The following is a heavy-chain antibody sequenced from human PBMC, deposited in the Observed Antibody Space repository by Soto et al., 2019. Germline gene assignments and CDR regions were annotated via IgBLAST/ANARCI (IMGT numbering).Heavy chain of an antibody. V-gene: IGHV4-59*01. J-gene: IGHJ4*02. CDR1: GVSITSYY. CDR3: ARAYSDDYGDSQLDY. Sequence: QVQLQESGPGLVQPSETLSLTCTVSGVSITSYYWTWIRQPPGKGLEWIGYIYYSGITNYNPSLKSRVTISVDTSKNQFSLKLTSVTAADTAVYYCARAYSDDYGDSQLDYWGQGTLVTVSS. D-gene: IGHD4-17*01. CDR2: IYYSGIT.